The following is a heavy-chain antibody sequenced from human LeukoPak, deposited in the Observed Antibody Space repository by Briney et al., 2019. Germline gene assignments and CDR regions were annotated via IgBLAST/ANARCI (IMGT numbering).Heavy chain of an antibody. CDR3: AKDIGSVAGVFDY. Sequence: GGSLRLSCAASGFTFDDYTMLWLRQAPGKGLEWVSLISWDGGSTYYADSVKGRFTISRDNSKNSLYLQMNSLRTEDTALYYCAKDIGSVAGVFDYWGQGTLVTVSS. D-gene: IGHD6-19*01. J-gene: IGHJ4*02. CDR1: GFTFDDYT. CDR2: ISWDGGST. V-gene: IGHV3-43*01.